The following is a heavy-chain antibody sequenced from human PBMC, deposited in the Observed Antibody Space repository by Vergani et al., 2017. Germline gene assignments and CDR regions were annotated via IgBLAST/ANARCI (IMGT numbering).Heavy chain of an antibody. V-gene: IGHV1-46*01. D-gene: IGHD2-2*01. Sequence: QVQLVQSGAEVKKPGASVKVSCKASGYTFTSYYMHWVRQAPGQGLEWMGIINPSGGSTSYAQKFQGRVTMTRDTSTSTVYMELSSLRSEETAVYDCARDSRYCSSTSCYVGRDWFDPWGQGTLVTVSS. CDR2: INPSGGST. CDR3: ARDSRYCSSTSCYVGRDWFDP. CDR1: GYTFTSYY. J-gene: IGHJ5*02.